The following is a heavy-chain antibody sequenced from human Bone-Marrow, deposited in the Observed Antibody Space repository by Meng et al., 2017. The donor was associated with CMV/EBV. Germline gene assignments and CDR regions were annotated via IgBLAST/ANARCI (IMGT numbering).Heavy chain of an antibody. CDR1: VLPFSSYA. Sequence: LSGAACVLPFSSYARACVSQAAGKGLEWVSGMSGGVGNTYYADSVKGRFTISRDNSKNTLYLQMSSLRAEDTAVYYCAKNPRLREFEYWGQGTLVTVSS. V-gene: IGHV3-23*01. CDR3: AKNPRLREFEY. D-gene: IGHD5/OR15-5a*01. J-gene: IGHJ4*02. CDR2: MSGGVGNT.